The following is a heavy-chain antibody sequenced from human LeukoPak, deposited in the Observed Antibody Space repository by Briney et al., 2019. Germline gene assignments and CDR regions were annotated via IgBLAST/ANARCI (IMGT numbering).Heavy chain of an antibody. J-gene: IGHJ4*02. CDR2: IYYSGST. D-gene: IGHD6-13*01. CDR1: GGSISSYY. Sequence: KPSETLSLTRTVSGGSISSYYWSWIRQPPGKGLEWIGYIYYSGSTNYNPSLKSRVTISVDTSKNQFSLKLSSVTAADTAVYYCASSPGGSSWGLFDYWGQGTLVTVSS. CDR3: ASSPGGSSWGLFDY. V-gene: IGHV4-59*08.